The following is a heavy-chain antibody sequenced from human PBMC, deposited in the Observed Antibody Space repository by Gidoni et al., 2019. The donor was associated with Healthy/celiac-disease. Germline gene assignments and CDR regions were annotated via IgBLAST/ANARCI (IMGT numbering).Heavy chain of an antibody. V-gene: IGHV3-30*04. CDR3: ARDLGGHVVEDWFDP. CDR1: GFTFSSYA. D-gene: IGHD3-16*01. J-gene: IGHJ5*02. CDR2: ISNEGSNK. Sequence: QVQLVASGGGVVQPGRSLRLSCASSGFTFSSYALHWVRQAPGTGLGWGAVISNEGSNKSYAASVKGRFTISRDNSKNTLYRKMNSLRAEDTAVYYCARDLGGHVVEDWFDPWGQGTLVTVSS.